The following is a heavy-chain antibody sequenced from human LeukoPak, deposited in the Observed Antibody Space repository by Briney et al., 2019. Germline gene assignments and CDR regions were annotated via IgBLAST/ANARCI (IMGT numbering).Heavy chain of an antibody. CDR2: IYYSGST. Sequence: SETLSLTCAVYGGSFSGYYWSWIRQPPGKGLEWIGSIYYSGSTYYNPSLKSRVTISVDTSKNQFSLKLSSVTAADTAVYYCATSGSYPGDFDYWGQGTLVTVSS. J-gene: IGHJ4*02. CDR3: ATSGSYPGDFDY. CDR1: GGSFSGYY. D-gene: IGHD1-26*01. V-gene: IGHV4-34*01.